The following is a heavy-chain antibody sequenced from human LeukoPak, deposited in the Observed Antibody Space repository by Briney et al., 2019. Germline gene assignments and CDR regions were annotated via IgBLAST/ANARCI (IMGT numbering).Heavy chain of an antibody. CDR1: GFTFSSYG. Sequence: GGSLRLSCAASGFTFSSYGMHWVRQAPGKGLEWVAVISYDGSNKYYADSVKGRFTISRDNSKNTLYLQMNSLRAEDTAVYYCAVGEGYWGQGTLATVSS. V-gene: IGHV3-30*19. J-gene: IGHJ4*02. D-gene: IGHD4-17*01. CDR3: AVGEGY. CDR2: ISYDGSNK.